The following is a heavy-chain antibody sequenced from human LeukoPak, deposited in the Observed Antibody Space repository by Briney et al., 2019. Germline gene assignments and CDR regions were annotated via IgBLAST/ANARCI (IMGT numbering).Heavy chain of an antibody. D-gene: IGHD3-10*01. Sequence: ASVKVSCKVSGCTLTELSMHWVRQAPGKGLEWMGGFDPEDGETIYAQKFQGRVTMTEDTSTDTAYMELSSLRSEDTAVYYCATDGTWFGELYGMDVWGQGTTVTVSS. CDR3: ATDGTWFGELYGMDV. CDR2: FDPEDGET. J-gene: IGHJ6*02. V-gene: IGHV1-24*01. CDR1: GCTLTELS.